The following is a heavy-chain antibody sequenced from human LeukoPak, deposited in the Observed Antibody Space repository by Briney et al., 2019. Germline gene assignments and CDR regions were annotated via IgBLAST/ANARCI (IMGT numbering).Heavy chain of an antibody. CDR3: AKEPGY. CDR2: IYASGNT. V-gene: IGHV4-31*03. J-gene: IGHJ4*02. Sequence: SQTLSLTCTVSGGSISSGGYYWSWIRQHPGKGLEWIGRIYASGNTNYNPSLENRVTMSVDTSKNQFSLKLSSVTAADTAMYYCAKEPGYWGQGTLVTVSS. D-gene: IGHD1-14*01. CDR1: GGSISSGGYY.